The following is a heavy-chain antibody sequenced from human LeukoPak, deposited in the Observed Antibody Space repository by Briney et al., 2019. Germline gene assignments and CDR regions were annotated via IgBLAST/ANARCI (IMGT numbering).Heavy chain of an antibody. V-gene: IGHV4-61*02. CDR3: ARVTTGGYYNC. CDR1: GDSISSGNYY. Sequence: SETLSLTCSVPGDSISSGNYYWTWIRQPAGKGLEWIGRIYSTGSTNYNPSLKSRVTISVDTSKNQFSLRLSSVTAADTAVYYCARVTTGGYYNCWGQGTLVTVS. D-gene: IGHD3-22*01. J-gene: IGHJ4*02. CDR2: IYSTGST.